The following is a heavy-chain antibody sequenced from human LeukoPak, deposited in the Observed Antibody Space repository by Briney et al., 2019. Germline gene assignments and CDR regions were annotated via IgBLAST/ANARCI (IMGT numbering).Heavy chain of an antibody. CDR1: GWSFSGYY. V-gene: IGHV4-34*01. D-gene: IGHD2-21*02. J-gene: IGHJ6*02. Sequence: SETLSLTCAVYGWSFSGYYWSWIRQPPGKGLEWIGEINHSGSTNYNPSLKSRVTISVDTSNNQFSLKLSSVTAADTPAYYCARVSVVTAMRSYYYGMDVWGQGTTVTVSS. CDR3: ARVSVVTAMRSYYYGMDV. CDR2: INHSGST.